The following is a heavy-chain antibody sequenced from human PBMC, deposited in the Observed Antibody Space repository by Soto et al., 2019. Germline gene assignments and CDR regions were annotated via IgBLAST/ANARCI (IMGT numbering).Heavy chain of an antibody. CDR2: IIPIFGTA. CDR3: ARAPVGCSGGSCYWAAEYFRH. J-gene: IGHJ1*01. CDR1: GGTFSSYT. D-gene: IGHD2-15*01. Sequence: QVQLVQSGAEVKKPGSSVKVSCKASGGTFSSYTISWVRQAPGQGLEWMGGIIPIFGTANYAQKFQGRVTITADESTRTAYMELSSLRSEDTAVYYCARAPVGCSGGSCYWAAEYFRHWGQGSLVTGSS. V-gene: IGHV1-69*12.